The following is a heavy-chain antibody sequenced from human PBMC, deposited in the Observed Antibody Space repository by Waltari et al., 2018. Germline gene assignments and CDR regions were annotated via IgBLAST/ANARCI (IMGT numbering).Heavy chain of an antibody. CDR2: IIPIFGKA. CDR3: ASGMIHTWYFDL. Sequence: QVQLVQSGAEVKKPGASVKVSCKASGYTFTSYDINWVRQATGQGLEWMGGIIPIFGKANYEQKFQGRVTITADKSTSTAYMELSSLRSEDTAVYYCASGMIHTWYFDLWGRGTLVTVSS. CDR1: GYTFTSYD. V-gene: IGHV1-69*06. J-gene: IGHJ2*01. D-gene: IGHD1-1*01.